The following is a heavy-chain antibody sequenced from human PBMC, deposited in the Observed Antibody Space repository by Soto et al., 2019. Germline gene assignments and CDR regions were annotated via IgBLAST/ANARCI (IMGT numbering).Heavy chain of an antibody. V-gene: IGHV4-59*01. Sequence: QVQLQESGPGLVKPSETLSLTCTVSGGSISSYYWSWIRQPPGKGLEWIGYIYYSGSTNYNPSLKSRVTISVDTSKNQFSLKLSSVTAADTAVYYCARAQSSSSGWGYWGQGTLVTVSS. CDR2: IYYSGST. CDR3: ARAQSSSSGWGY. D-gene: IGHD6-6*01. CDR1: GGSISSYY. J-gene: IGHJ4*02.